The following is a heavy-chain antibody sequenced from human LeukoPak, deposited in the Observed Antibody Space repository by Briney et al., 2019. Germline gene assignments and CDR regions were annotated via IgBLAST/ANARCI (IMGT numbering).Heavy chain of an antibody. V-gene: IGHV4-31*03. D-gene: IGHD5-12*01. CDR3: ARYSGTKRDFDY. J-gene: IGHJ4*02. CDR2: IYYSGIT. CDR1: GGSISNDGYY. Sequence: SETLSLTCTVSGGSISNDGYYWSWLRQHPGRGLEWIGCIYYSGITYYNPSLKSRVTRSVDTSKNQFSLKLSSVTAADTALYYCARYSGTKRDFDYWGQGTLVTVSS.